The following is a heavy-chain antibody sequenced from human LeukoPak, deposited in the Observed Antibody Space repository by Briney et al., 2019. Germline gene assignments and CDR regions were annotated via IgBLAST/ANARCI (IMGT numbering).Heavy chain of an antibody. V-gene: IGHV3-23*01. CDR3: AKEWWSSSSPLHFDY. Sequence: GGSLRLSCAASGVTFSSCAMSWVRQAPGKGLEWVSGLSASGTNTYYTDSVKGRFTISRDNSKNTLYLQMNCLRAEDTALYYCAKEWWSSSSPLHFDYWGQGTLVTVSS. CDR2: LSASGTNT. D-gene: IGHD6-6*01. J-gene: IGHJ4*02. CDR1: GVTFSSCA.